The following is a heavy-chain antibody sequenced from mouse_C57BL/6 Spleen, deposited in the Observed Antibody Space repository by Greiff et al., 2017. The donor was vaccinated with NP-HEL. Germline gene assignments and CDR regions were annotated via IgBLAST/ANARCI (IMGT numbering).Heavy chain of an antibody. V-gene: IGHV1-54*01. CDR1: GYAFTNYL. CDR2: INPGSGGT. J-gene: IGHJ2*01. CDR3: ARSPRDY. Sequence: QVQLQQSGAELVRPGPSVKVSCKASGYAFTNYLIEWVKQRPGQGLEWIGVINPGSGGTNYNEKFKGKATLTADKSSSTAYMQLSSLTSEDSAVYFCARSPRDYWGQGTTLTVSS.